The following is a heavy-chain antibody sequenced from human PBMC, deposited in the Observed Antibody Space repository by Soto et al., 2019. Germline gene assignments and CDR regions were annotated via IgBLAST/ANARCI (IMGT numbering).Heavy chain of an antibody. CDR3: ARGRYGDY. Sequence: QVHLVPSGAEVRKPGATVKVSCKGSGYTFTSYGITWVRQAPGQGLEWMGWISAHNGNTDYAQKLQGRVTVTRDTSTSTAYMELRSLRSDDTAVYYCARGRYGDYWGQGALVTVSS. D-gene: IGHD1-1*01. CDR1: GYTFTSYG. CDR2: ISAHNGNT. V-gene: IGHV1-18*01. J-gene: IGHJ4*02.